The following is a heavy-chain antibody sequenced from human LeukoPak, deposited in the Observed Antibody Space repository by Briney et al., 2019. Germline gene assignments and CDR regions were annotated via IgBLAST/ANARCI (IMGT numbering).Heavy chain of an antibody. J-gene: IGHJ4*02. CDR1: GDSVSSKNVA. Sequence: SQTLSLTCAISGDSVSSKNVAWDWIMQSPSRGLEGLGKTYYRSQLGTDYAVSVNSRITINPDTSKNQLSLQINSVTPEDTAVYYCARDPRISSACYFDYWGQGTLVTVSS. V-gene: IGHV6-1*01. D-gene: IGHD6-25*01. CDR2: TYYRSQLGT. CDR3: ARDPRISSACYFDY.